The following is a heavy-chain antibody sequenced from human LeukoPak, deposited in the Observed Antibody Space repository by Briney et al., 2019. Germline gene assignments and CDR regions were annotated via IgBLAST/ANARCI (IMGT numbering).Heavy chain of an antibody. J-gene: IGHJ6*02. CDR1: GYTFTSYG. D-gene: IGHD2-2*01. CDR2: ISAYNGNT. CDR3: ARTYCSSTSCYVWYYYYYGMDV. V-gene: IGHV1-18*01. Sequence: GASVKVSCKASGYTFTSYGISWVRQAPGQGLEWMGWISAYNGNTNYAQKFQGRVTMTRNTSISTAYMELSSLRSEDTAVYYCARTYCSSTSCYVWYYYYYGMDVWGQGTTVTVSS.